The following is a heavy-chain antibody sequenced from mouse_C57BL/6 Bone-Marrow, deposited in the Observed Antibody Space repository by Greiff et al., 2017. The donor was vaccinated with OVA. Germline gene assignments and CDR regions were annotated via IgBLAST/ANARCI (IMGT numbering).Heavy chain of an antibody. J-gene: IGHJ2*01. CDR1: GYTFTSYG. D-gene: IGHD1-1*01. V-gene: IGHV1-81*01. CDR2: IYPRSGNT. CDR3: ARDYYGSSDEYY. Sequence: QVQLQQSGAELARPGASVKLSCKASGYTFTSYGISWVKQRTGQGLEWIGEIYPRSGNTYYNEKFKGKATLTADKSSSTAYMELRSLTSEDSAVYFCARDYYGSSDEYYWGQGTTLTVSS.